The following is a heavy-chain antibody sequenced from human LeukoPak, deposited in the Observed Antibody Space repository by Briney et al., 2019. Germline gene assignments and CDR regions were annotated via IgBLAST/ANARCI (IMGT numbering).Heavy chain of an antibody. CDR2: IWSDGNNK. D-gene: IGHD2-2*01. V-gene: IGHV3-33*08. CDR1: GFTFDDYA. J-gene: IGHJ4*02. CDR3: ARDGQQSSPYAYDY. Sequence: PGGSLRLSCAASGFTFDDYAMHWVRQAPGKGLEWLSQIWSDGNNKYYADTVRGRFTISRDTSKNTLYLEMNSLRAEDTAIYYCARDGQQSSPYAYDYWGQGTLVTVSS.